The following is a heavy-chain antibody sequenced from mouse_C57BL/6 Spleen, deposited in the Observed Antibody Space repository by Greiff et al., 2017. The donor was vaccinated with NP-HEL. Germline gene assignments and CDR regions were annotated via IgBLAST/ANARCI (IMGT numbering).Heavy chain of an antibody. CDR3: ARGGYGSSSLSY. J-gene: IGHJ3*01. CDR2: TNPNNGGT. Sequence: DVKLQESGPELVKPGASVKMSCKASGYTFTDYNMHWVKQSHGKSLEWIGYTNPNNGGTSYNQKFKGKATLTVNKSSSTAYMELRSLTSEDSAVYYCARGGYGSSSLSYWGQGTLVTVSA. CDR1: GYTFTDYN. D-gene: IGHD1-1*01. V-gene: IGHV1-22*01.